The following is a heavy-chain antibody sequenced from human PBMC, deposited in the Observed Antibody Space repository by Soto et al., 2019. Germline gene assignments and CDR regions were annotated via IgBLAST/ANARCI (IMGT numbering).Heavy chain of an antibody. CDR1: GGTFSSYA. CDR3: ARDQHYYDSSGYSSFDY. Sequence: QVQLVQSGAEVKKPGSSVKVSCKASGGTFSSYAISWVRQAPGQGLEWMGGIIPIFGTANYAQKFQGRVTITADESTSTAYMERSSLRSEDTGVYYCARDQHYYDSSGYSSFDYWGKGTLVTVSS. CDR2: IIPIFGTA. D-gene: IGHD3-22*01. J-gene: IGHJ4*02. V-gene: IGHV1-69*12.